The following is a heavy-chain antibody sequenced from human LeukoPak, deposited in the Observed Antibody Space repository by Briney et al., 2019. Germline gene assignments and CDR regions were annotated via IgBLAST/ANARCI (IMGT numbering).Heavy chain of an antibody. D-gene: IGHD3-10*01. CDR2: ISGGGGST. V-gene: IGHV3-23*01. CDR1: GFTFSSYS. Sequence: GGSLRLSCAASGFTFSSYSMNWVRQAPGKGLEWVSTISGGGGSTYYADSVKGRFTISRDNSKNTLYLQVNSLRAEDTAVYYCAKGTPGGGEEWGQGTLVTVSS. CDR3: AKGTPGGGEE. J-gene: IGHJ4*02.